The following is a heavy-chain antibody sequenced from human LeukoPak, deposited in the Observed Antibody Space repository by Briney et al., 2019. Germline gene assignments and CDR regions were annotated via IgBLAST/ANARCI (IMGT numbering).Heavy chain of an antibody. V-gene: IGHV1-2*02. D-gene: IGHD3-22*01. CDR2: ISPNSGGT. CDR1: GYTFTGYY. J-gene: IGHJ6*03. Sequence: ASVKVSCKASGYTFTGYYMHWVRQAPGQGLEWMGWISPNSGGTNYAQKFQGRVTMTRDTSISTAYMELSRLRSDDTAVYYCASEADDYDSSGYAYYYYCMDVWGKGTTVTVSS. CDR3: ASEADDYDSSGYAYYYYCMDV.